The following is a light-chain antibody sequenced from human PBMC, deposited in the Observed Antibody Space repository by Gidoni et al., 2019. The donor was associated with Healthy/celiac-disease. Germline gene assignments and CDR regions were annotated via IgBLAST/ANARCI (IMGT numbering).Light chain of an antibody. CDR1: SSNICNNY. Sequence: SVLTQPPSVSAAPGQKVTISCSGSSSNICNNYVSWYQQLPGTAPKLLIYDNDKRPSGIPDRFSGSKSGTSATLGITGLQTGDEADYYCGTWGSSVSGGGVFSGGTKVTVL. CDR2: DND. CDR3: GTWGSSVSGGGV. V-gene: IGLV1-51*01. J-gene: IGLJ3*02.